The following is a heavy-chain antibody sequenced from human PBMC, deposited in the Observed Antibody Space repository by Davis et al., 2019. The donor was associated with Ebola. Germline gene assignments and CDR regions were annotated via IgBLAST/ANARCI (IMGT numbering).Heavy chain of an antibody. J-gene: IGHJ5*02. Sequence: GGSLISCAASGFTVSSNYMSWVRQAPGKGLECVSVIYGGGSTYYADSVKGRFTISRDNSKNTLYLQMNSLRAEDMAMYYCARGRLQEVGWFDPWGQGTLVTVSS. CDR3: ARGRLQEVGWFDP. V-gene: IGHV3-66*01. CDR1: GFTVSSNY. D-gene: IGHD4-11*01. CDR2: IYGGGST.